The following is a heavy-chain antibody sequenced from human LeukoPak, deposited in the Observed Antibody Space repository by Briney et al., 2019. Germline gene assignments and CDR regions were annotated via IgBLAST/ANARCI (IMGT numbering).Heavy chain of an antibody. D-gene: IGHD2-2*01. Sequence: SQTLSLTCTVSGGSISSGSYYWSWIRQPAGKGLEWIGRIYTSGSTNYNPSLKSRVTISVDTSKNQFSLKLSSVTAADTAVYYCARDTVVVPATRAYYYYYYYMDVWGKGTTVTVSS. CDR3: ARDTVVVPATRAYYYYYYYMDV. CDR2: IYTSGST. V-gene: IGHV4-61*02. CDR1: GGSISSGSYY. J-gene: IGHJ6*03.